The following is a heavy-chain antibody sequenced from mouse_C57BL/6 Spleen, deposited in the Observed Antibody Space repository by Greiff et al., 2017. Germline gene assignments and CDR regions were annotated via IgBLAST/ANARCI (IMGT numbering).Heavy chain of an antibody. CDR1: GYTFTSYW. CDR2: IDPSDSYT. V-gene: IGHV1-69*01. D-gene: IGHD2-4*01. CDR3: ARSIYDYDGVWFAY. Sequence: QVQLQQPGAELVMPGASVKLSCKASGYTFTSYWMHWVKQRPGQGLEWIGEIDPSDSYTNYNQKFKGKSTLTVDKSSSTAYMQLSSLTSEDSAVYYCARSIYDYDGVWFAYWGQGTLVTVSA. J-gene: IGHJ3*01.